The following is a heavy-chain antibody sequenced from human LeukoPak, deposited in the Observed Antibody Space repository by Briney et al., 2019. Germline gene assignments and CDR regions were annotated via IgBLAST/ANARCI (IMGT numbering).Heavy chain of an antibody. Sequence: SETLSLTCTVSGGSISSYYWSWIRQPAGKGLEWIGRIYTSGSTNYNPSLKSRVTISVDTSKNQFSLKLSSVTAADTAVYYCARNSGDYAVTGRRYYMDVWGKGTTVTVSS. CDR3: ARNSGDYAVTGRRYYMDV. V-gene: IGHV4-4*07. J-gene: IGHJ6*03. D-gene: IGHD4-17*01. CDR1: GGSISSYY. CDR2: IYTSGST.